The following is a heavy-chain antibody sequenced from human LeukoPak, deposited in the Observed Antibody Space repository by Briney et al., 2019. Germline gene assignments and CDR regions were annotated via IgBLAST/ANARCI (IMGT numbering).Heavy chain of an antibody. J-gene: IGHJ4*02. Sequence: SETLSLTCAVSGASFSGYYWTWLRQSPGKGLEWIGEVTPGRSSNYNPSLKSRVTISLDTSKNKFSLNLRSVTAADTAVYYCALFALSNSHYSFENWGQGTLVTVSS. CDR3: ALFALSNSHYSFEN. D-gene: IGHD2/OR15-2a*01. CDR1: GASFSGYY. CDR2: VTPGRSS. V-gene: IGHV4-34*01.